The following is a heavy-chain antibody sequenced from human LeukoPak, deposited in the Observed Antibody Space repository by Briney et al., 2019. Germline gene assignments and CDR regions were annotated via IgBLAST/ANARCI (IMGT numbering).Heavy chain of an antibody. D-gene: IGHD4-17*01. J-gene: IGHJ4*02. CDR3: VPEYYDYGDGGY. CDR1: GFTFSRYW. CDR2: IQPDGSEK. V-gene: IGHV3-7*01. Sequence: GGSLRLSCAASGFTFSRYWMSWVRQAPGKGLEWVGNIQPDGSEKYYVDSVKGRFTISRGNAKNSLYLQMNSLSVEDTAVYYCVPEYYDYGDGGYWGQGTLVTVSS.